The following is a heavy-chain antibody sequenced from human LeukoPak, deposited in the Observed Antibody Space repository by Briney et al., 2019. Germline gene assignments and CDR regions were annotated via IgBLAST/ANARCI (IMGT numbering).Heavy chain of an antibody. CDR2: INPSGGST. Sequence: GASVKVSCKASGYTFTSYYMHWVRQAPGQGLEWLAIINPSGGSTRYGQKFQGRVTMTRDMSTSTVYMELSSLRSEDTAVYYCAREPPIARDGYNYGFDQWGQGTLVTVSS. CDR3: AREPPIARDGYNYGFDQ. V-gene: IGHV1-46*01. D-gene: IGHD5-24*01. J-gene: IGHJ4*02. CDR1: GYTFTSYY.